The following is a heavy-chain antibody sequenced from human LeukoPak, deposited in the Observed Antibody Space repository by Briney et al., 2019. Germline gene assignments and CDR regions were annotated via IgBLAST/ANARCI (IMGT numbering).Heavy chain of an antibody. CDR2: ISGSGGST. Sequence: GGSLRLSCAASGFTFSSYAMSWVRQAPGKGLEWVSAISGSGGSTYYADSVKGRFTISRDNSKNTLDLQMHSLRAKDTAVYYCASFPRYYYDSSGYYRDYWGQGTLVPVS. V-gene: IGHV3-23*01. CDR3: ASFPRYYYDSSGYYRDY. J-gene: IGHJ4*02. CDR1: GFTFSSYA. D-gene: IGHD3-22*01.